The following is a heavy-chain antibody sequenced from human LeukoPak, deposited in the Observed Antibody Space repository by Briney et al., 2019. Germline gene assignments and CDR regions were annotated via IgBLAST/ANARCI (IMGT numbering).Heavy chain of an antibody. J-gene: IGHJ4*02. D-gene: IGHD2-21*02. V-gene: IGHV4-4*02. Sequence: SGTLSLTCAVSGGSIRASNWWSWVRQPPGKGLEWIGEIYHGGTTSYNPSLKSRVTISVDKSKNQFSLKLTSVTAADTAVYYCAATICGGDCFSARRDWGQGILVTVSS. CDR3: AATICGGDCFSARRD. CDR1: GGSIRASNW. CDR2: IYHGGTT.